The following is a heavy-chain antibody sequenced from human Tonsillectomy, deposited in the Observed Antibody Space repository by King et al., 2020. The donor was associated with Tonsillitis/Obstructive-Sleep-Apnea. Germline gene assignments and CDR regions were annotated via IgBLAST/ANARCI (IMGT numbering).Heavy chain of an antibody. V-gene: IGHV3-64*01. CDR3: AIEAVDTSGSGDY. CDR2: INFNGGNT. CDR1: GFTFSSYA. D-gene: IGHD3-22*01. J-gene: IGHJ4*02. Sequence: VQLVQSGGGLVQPGASLRLSCAASGFTFSSYAMHWVRQAPGKGLEFVSAINFNGGNTYYANSVKGRFTISRDNSRYTLYLQMGSLRADDMAVYYCAIEAVDTSGSGDYWGQGTLVTVSS.